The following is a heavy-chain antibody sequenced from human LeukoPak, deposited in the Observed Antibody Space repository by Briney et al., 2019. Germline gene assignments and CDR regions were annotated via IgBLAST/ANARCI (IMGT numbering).Heavy chain of an antibody. CDR3: ARVGRYYDILTGYSTGGSPFDY. V-gene: IGHV4-34*01. CDR1: GGSFSGYY. CDR2: INHSGST. J-gene: IGHJ4*02. Sequence: SETLSLTCAVYGGSFSGYYWSWIRQPPGKGLEWIGEINHSGSTNYNPSLKSRVTISVDTSKNQFSLKLSSVTAADTAVYYCARVGRYYDILTGYSTGGSPFDYWGQGTLVTVSS. D-gene: IGHD3-9*01.